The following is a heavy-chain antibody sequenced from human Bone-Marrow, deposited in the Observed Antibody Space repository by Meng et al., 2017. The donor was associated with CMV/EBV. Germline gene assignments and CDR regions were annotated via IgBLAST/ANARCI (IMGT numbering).Heavy chain of an antibody. CDR1: GFTVSSNY. CDR2: LFSGGTT. CDR3: VRWVVDVGGLYY. J-gene: IGHJ4*02. D-gene: IGHD2-15*01. V-gene: IGHV3-53*01. Sequence: GESLKISCVVSGFTVSSNYMSWVRQAPGKGLEWVSVLFSGGTTTYGDSVKGRFTISRDNSKNTLFLKMNSLRAEDTAVYYCVRWVVDVGGLYYWGQGVLVTVSS.